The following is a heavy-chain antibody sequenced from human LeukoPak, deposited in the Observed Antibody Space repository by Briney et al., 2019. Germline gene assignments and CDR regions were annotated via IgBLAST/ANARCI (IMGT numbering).Heavy chain of an antibody. V-gene: IGHV4-59*01. Sequence: SETLSLTCTVSGGSISSYYWSWIRQPPGKGLEWIAYIYYSGSTNYNPSLKSRVTISVDTSKNQFSLKLSSVTAADTAVYYCARAEGGYSYGHYYYYGMDVWGKGTTVTVSS. CDR2: IYYSGST. J-gene: IGHJ6*04. CDR1: GGSISSYY. D-gene: IGHD5-18*01. CDR3: ARAEGGYSYGHYYYYGMDV.